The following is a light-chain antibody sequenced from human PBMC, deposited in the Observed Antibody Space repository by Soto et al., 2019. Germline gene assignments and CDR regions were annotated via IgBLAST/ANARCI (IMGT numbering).Light chain of an antibody. CDR3: CSYAGRDTFV. Sequence: LTQPASVSGSPGQSITISCTGTSSDVGGYSLVSWYQQHPGEAPKLMIYEGTKRPSGISNRFFGSKSGSTASLTISGLQAEDEGDYYCCSYAGRDTFVFGTGTKVTVL. V-gene: IGLV2-23*01. J-gene: IGLJ1*01. CDR2: EGT. CDR1: SSDVGGYSL.